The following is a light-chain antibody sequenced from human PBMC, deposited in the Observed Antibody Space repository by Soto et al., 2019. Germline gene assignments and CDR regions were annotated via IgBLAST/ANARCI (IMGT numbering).Light chain of an antibody. CDR1: QSISSR. J-gene: IGKJ1*01. V-gene: IGKV1-5*01. CDR2: AAS. CDR3: QQYNTYWT. Sequence: DIQMTQSPSTLSASVGDRVTITCRASQSISSRLAWYQQKPGKAPKVLIYAASSLESGVPSRFSGSGSGTEFTLTFTTLQPDDFATYYCQQYNTYWTCGQGTKV.